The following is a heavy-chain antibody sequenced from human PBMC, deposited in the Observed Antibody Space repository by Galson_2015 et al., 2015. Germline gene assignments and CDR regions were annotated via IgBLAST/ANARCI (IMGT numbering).Heavy chain of an antibody. Sequence: SLRLSCAASGGNFNSYAMTWVRQAPGKGLEWVSSINANGDNAHYLDSVTGRFFTSRDKSTNTLFLQMNGLTTEDTAVYYCFLVGTGGRVYRGRGDLVTVPS. CDR1: GGNFNSYA. J-gene: IGHJ4*02. CDR2: INANGDNA. D-gene: IGHD1-26*01. CDR3: FLVGTGGRVY. V-gene: IGHV3-23*01.